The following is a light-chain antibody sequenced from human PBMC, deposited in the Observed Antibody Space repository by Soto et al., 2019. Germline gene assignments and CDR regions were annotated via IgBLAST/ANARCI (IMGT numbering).Light chain of an antibody. CDR1: NIEIKS. CDR3: QVWDTTNPVI. V-gene: IGLV3-21*02. Sequence: SSELTQPPSVSVAPGQTARITCGGNNIEIKSVHWYQQKPCQAPVLVVYDDGDRTTGIPERFSGSKSGNTATLTTSRVEAGDEADYYCQVWDTTNPVIFGGGTQLTVL. J-gene: IGLJ2*01. CDR2: DDG.